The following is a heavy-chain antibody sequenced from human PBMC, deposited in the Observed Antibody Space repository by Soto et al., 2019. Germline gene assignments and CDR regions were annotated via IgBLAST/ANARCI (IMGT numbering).Heavy chain of an antibody. CDR1: GFIFTGYY. CDR2: IKSNGGDP. D-gene: IGHD3-16*01. V-gene: IGHV1-2*02. Sequence: ASVKVSCKASGFIFTGYYIHWVRQAPGQGLEWMGWIKSNGGDPKYAQKFQDRVTMTRDTSMNTVYMELSSLRSDDSAVYYCARDERSYGEAPFDYWGQGSLVTV. J-gene: IGHJ4*02. CDR3: ARDERSYGEAPFDY.